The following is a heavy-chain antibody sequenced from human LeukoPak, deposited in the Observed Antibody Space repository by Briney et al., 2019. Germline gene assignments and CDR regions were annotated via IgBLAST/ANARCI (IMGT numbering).Heavy chain of an antibody. CDR3: ASRPYYDSSGFLGH. Sequence: GASVKVSCKASGYTFTDYYMHWVRQAPGQGLEWMGWINLKSGGTNYAQRFQGRVTITRDTSVTTAYMELRSLTSDDTAVYYCASRPYYDSSGFLGHWGQGTLVTVSS. J-gene: IGHJ4*02. V-gene: IGHV1-2*02. D-gene: IGHD3-22*01. CDR2: INLKSGGT. CDR1: GYTFTDYY.